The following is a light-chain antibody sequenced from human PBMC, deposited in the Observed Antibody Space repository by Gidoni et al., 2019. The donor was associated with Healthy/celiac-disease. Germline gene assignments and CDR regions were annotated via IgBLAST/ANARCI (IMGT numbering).Light chain of an antibody. CDR3: QQRSNWPPIT. CDR1: QSVSSY. Sequence: EIVLTQSPATLSLSPGESATLSCSASQSVSSYLAWYQQTPGQAPRLLIYDASNRATGIPAMFSGSGSGTDFTLTISSLEPEDFAVYYCQQRSNWPPITFXXXTRLEIK. CDR2: DAS. V-gene: IGKV3-11*01. J-gene: IGKJ5*01.